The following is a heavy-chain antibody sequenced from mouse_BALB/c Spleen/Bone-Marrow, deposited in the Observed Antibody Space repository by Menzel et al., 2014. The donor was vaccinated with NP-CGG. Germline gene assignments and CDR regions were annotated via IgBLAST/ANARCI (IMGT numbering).Heavy chain of an antibody. Sequence: DVQLQESGGGLVQPGGSLKLSCAASGFDFSRYRMSWVRQAPGKGLEWIGEINPDSSTINYTPSLKDKFIISRDNAKSTLYLQMSKVRSEDTALYYCARPNGSPYAMDYWGQGTSVTVSS. V-gene: IGHV4-1*02. CDR2: INPDSSTI. J-gene: IGHJ4*01. D-gene: IGHD2-2*01. CDR3: ARPNGSPYAMDY. CDR1: GFDFSRYR.